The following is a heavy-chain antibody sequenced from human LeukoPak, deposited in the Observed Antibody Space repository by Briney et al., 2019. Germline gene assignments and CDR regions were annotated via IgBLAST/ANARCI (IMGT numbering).Heavy chain of an antibody. V-gene: IGHV1-46*01. CDR2: INPSGGST. Sequence: ASVKVSCKASGYTFTSYYMHWVRQAPGQGLEWMGIINPSGGSTSYAQKFQGRVTITADKSTSTAYMELSSLRSEDTAVYYCARSAGYCSGGSCYSWFDPWGQGTLVTVSS. D-gene: IGHD2-15*01. CDR1: GYTFTSYY. CDR3: ARSAGYCSGGSCYSWFDP. J-gene: IGHJ5*02.